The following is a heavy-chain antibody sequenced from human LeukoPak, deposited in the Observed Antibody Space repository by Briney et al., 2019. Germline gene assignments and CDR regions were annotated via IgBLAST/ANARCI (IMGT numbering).Heavy chain of an antibody. V-gene: IGHV4-59*01. Sequence: SETLSLTCTVSGGSINSYYWSWIRQPPGKGLEWIGYIYYSGNTNYNPSLKSRVTISVDTSKNQFSLRLSSVTAADTAVFYCARAGIAAAQFDYWGQGTLVTVSS. CDR1: GGSINSYY. CDR3: ARAGIAAAQFDY. J-gene: IGHJ4*02. CDR2: IYYSGNT. D-gene: IGHD6-13*01.